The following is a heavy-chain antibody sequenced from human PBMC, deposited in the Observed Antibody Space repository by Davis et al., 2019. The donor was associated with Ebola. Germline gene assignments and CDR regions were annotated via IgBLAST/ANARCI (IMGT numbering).Heavy chain of an antibody. CDR2: INHSGST. Sequence: MPGGSLRLSCAVYVGSFSDYYWSWIRQPPGKGLEWIGEINHSGSTNYNPSLKSRVTISVDTSKNQFSLKLSSVTAADTAVYYCARERYFDWLPRYYFDYWGQGTLVTVSS. D-gene: IGHD3-9*01. CDR3: ARERYFDWLPRYYFDY. CDR1: VGSFSDYY. J-gene: IGHJ4*02. V-gene: IGHV4-34*01.